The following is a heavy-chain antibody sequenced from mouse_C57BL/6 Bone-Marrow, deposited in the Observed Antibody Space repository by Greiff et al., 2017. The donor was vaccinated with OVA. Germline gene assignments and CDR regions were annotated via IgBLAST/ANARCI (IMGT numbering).Heavy chain of an antibody. CDR1: GYTFTSYW. V-gene: IGHV1-69*01. J-gene: IGHJ4*01. CDR2: IDPSDSYT. Sequence: VQLQQPGAELVMPGASVKLSCKASGYTFTSYWMHWVKQRPGQGLEWIGEIDPSDSYTNYNQKFKGQSTLTVDKSSSTAYMQLSSLTSEDSAVDYCARRGYSNEDAMDYWGQGTSVTVSS. D-gene: IGHD2-5*01. CDR3: ARRGYSNEDAMDY.